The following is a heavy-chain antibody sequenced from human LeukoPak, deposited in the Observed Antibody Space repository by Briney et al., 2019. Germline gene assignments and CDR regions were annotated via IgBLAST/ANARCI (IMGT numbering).Heavy chain of an antibody. V-gene: IGHV1-18*01. CDR3: ARDLGDGFLHY. D-gene: IGHD3-10*01. J-gene: IGHJ4*02. Sequence: ASVKVSCKASGYTFTSYGISWVRQAPGQGLEWMGWISAYNGNTNYAQKIPGRVTMTTDTYTSTAYMDLRSLRSDDTAVYYCARDLGDGFLHYWGQGTLVTVSS. CDR2: ISAYNGNT. CDR1: GYTFTSYG.